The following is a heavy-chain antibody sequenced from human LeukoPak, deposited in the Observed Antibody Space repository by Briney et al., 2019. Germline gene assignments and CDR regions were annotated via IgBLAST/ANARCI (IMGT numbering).Heavy chain of an antibody. CDR2: ISAYNGNT. J-gene: IGHJ5*02. CDR1: GYTFTSYG. Sequence: ASVKVSCKASGYTFTSYGISWVRQAPGQGLEWMGWISAYNGNTNYAQKLQGRVTMTTDTSTSTAYMELRSLRSDDTAVYYCARDTPVVPAANLNWFDPWGQGTLVTVSS. V-gene: IGHV1-18*04. CDR3: ARDTPVVPAANLNWFDP. D-gene: IGHD2-2*01.